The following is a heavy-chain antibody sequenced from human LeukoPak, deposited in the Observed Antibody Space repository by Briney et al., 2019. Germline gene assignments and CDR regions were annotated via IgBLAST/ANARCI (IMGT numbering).Heavy chain of an antibody. CDR3: AKASLRYFDWVLDAFDI. CDR2: ISWNSGSI. D-gene: IGHD3-9*01. Sequence: GGSLRLSCAASGFTFDDYAMHWVRQAPGKGLEWVSGISWNSGSIGYADSVKGRSTISRDNAKNSLYLQMNSLRAEDTALYYCAKASLRYFDWVLDAFDIWGQGTMVTVSS. V-gene: IGHV3-9*01. J-gene: IGHJ3*02. CDR1: GFTFDDYA.